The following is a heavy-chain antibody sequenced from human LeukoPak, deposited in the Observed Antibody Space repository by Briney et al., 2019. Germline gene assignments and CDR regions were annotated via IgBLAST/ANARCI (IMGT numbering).Heavy chain of an antibody. J-gene: IGHJ3*02. CDR3: AKDRRPTYYSDSSGYYFRDAFDI. D-gene: IGHD3-22*01. CDR2: ISTSGSST. V-gene: IGHV3-23*01. CDR1: GFTFSRSW. Sequence: GGSLRLSCAASGFTFSRSWMTWVRQAPGKGLEWVSGISTSGSSTYYADSVKGRFTISRDNSKNTLYLQMNSLRADDTAVYYCAKDRRPTYYSDSSGYYFRDAFDIWGQGTMVTVSS.